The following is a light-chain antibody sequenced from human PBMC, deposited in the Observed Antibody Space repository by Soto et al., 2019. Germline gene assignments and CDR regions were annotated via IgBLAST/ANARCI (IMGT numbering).Light chain of an antibody. J-gene: IGLJ2*01. V-gene: IGLV2-14*01. CDR2: EVS. CDR1: SSDIGAYNY. CDR3: NSFASSNSLI. Sequence: QSALTKPASVSGSLGQSITISCTGTSSDIGAYNYVSWYQQHPGKAPKLIIYEVSYRPSGVSNRFSASKSANTASLTISGLQAEDEADYYCNSFASSNSLIFGGGTKLTVL.